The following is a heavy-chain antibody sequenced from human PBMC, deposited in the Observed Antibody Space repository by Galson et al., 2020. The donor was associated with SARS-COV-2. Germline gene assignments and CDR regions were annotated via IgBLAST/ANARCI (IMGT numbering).Heavy chain of an antibody. CDR1: GFTFGHYA. V-gene: IGHV3-30*04. J-gene: IGHJ4*02. CDR2: ISYNGSHR. D-gene: IGHD3-10*01. CDR3: ARLSMVREPHSAY. Sequence: QAGGSLRLSCAASGFTFGHYALHWVRQAPGKGLDWLAVISYNGSHRYYAESVKGRFTISRDNPKNTLYLQMNSLRTEDTAVYYCARLSMVREPHSAYWGQGTLVTVSS.